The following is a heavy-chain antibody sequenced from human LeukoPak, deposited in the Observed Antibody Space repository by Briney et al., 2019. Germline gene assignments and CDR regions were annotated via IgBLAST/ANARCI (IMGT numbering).Heavy chain of an antibody. J-gene: IGHJ4*02. CDR3: TSDDPVNRS. CDR2: IKSKTNGETT. Sequence: GGSLTLSCAASGFXFSNAWISWVRQAPGKGLEWVGRIKSKTNGETTDYAAPLKGSFTISRDDSKNTLFLQVNTLKTEDTAMYYCTSDDPVNRSWGQGTLVTVSS. V-gene: IGHV3-15*01. CDR1: GFXFSNAW.